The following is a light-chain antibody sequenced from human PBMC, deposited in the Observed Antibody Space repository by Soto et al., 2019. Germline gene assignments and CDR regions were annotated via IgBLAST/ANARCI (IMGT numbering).Light chain of an antibody. CDR2: GAS. CDR3: QQYGSSPYT. CDR1: QSIVGSTY. J-gene: IGKJ2*01. V-gene: IGKV3-20*01. Sequence: EIVLTQSPGTLSLSPGERATLSCRASQSIVGSTYLAWYQQKPGQAPRLLIYGASNRATGIPDRFSGSGSGTDFTLTISRLEPEDFAVYYCQQYGSSPYTFGQGTKVDIK.